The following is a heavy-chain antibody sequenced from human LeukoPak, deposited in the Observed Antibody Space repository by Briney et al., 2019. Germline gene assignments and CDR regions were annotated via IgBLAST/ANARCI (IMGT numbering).Heavy chain of an antibody. J-gene: IGHJ5*02. CDR3: ARACGGTSCHLNA. CDR1: GYTFTAYY. Sequence: ASVTVSCKASGYTFTAYYIHWVRQAPGQGLEWMGWVIPDRGATKYAQKSQGRVTMTRDTSISTAYMELSSLTSDDAAVYYCARACGGTSCHLNAWGQGTLLTVYS. D-gene: IGHD2-21*01. CDR2: VIPDRGAT. V-gene: IGHV1-2*02.